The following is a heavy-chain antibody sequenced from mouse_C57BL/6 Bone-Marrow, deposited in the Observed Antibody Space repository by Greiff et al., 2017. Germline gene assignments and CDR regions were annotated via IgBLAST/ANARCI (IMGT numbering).Heavy chain of an antibody. CDR2: IDPNSGGT. D-gene: IGHD5-1-1*01. CDR1: GYTFTSYW. V-gene: IGHV1-72*01. Sequence: QQSCKASGYTFTSYWMHWVKQRPGRGLEWIGRIDPNSGGTKYNEKFKSKATLTVDKPSSTAYMQLSSLTSEDSAVYYCARDRDTYYAMDYWGQGTSVTVSS. CDR3: ARDRDTYYAMDY. J-gene: IGHJ4*01.